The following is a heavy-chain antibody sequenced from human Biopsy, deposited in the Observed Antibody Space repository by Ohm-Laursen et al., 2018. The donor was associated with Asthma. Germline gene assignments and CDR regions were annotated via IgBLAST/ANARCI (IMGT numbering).Heavy chain of an antibody. Sequence: PSETLSLTCTVSGGSISSGAYYWSWVRQPPGKGLEWIGYIYYIGSTYYNPSLKSRVAISLDTSKNQFSLKLSSVTAAGTAVYFCSRRGGVRRYFDYWGQGTLVTVSS. V-gene: IGHV4-30-4*01. CDR2: IYYIGST. CDR3: SRRGGVRRYFDY. D-gene: IGHD3-16*01. CDR1: GGSISSGAYY. J-gene: IGHJ4*02.